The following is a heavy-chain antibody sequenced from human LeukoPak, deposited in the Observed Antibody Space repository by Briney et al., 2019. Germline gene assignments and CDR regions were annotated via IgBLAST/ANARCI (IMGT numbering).Heavy chain of an antibody. J-gene: IGHJ6*02. D-gene: IGHD6-19*01. Sequence: SETLSLTCAVYGGSFSGYYWSWIRQPPGKGLEWIGYIYYSGSTNYDPSLKSRVTISVDTSKNQFSLKLSSVTAADTAVYYCARARIAVAGIDYYYYGMDVWGQGTTVTVSS. CDR1: GGSFSGYY. V-gene: IGHV4-59*01. CDR2: IYYSGST. CDR3: ARARIAVAGIDYYYYGMDV.